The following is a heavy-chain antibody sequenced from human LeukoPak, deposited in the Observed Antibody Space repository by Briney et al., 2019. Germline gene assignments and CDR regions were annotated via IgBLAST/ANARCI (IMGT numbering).Heavy chain of an antibody. CDR2: ISSSSSYI. CDR1: GFTFGSYS. J-gene: IGHJ3*02. Sequence: GGSLRLSCAASGFTFGSYSMNWVRQAPGKGLEWGSSISSSSSYIYYADSVKGRFTISRDNAKNSLYLQMNSLRAEDTAVYYCARESLRYFDWLSDAFDIWGQGTMVTVSS. CDR3: ARESLRYFDWLSDAFDI. D-gene: IGHD3-9*01. V-gene: IGHV3-21*01.